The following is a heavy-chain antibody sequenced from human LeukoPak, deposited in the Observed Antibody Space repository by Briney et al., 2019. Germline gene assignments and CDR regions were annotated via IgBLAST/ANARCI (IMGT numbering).Heavy chain of an antibody. J-gene: IGHJ4*02. CDR2: IKRDGSDK. Sequence: PGGSLRLSCAASGFTFRNHWMSWVRQAPGTGLEWVANIKRDGSDKYYVASVKGRFTISRDNAQNSLFLQMNSLRAEDTAVYYCASSLYGSGSYYNFDYWGQGTLVTVSS. CDR1: GFTFRNHW. V-gene: IGHV3-7*01. CDR3: ASSLYGSGSYYNFDY. D-gene: IGHD3-10*01.